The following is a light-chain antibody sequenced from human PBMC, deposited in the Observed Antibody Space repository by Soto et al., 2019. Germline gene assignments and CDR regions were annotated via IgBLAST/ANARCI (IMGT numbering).Light chain of an antibody. Sequence: QSALTQPRSVSGSPGQSVTLSCTGTSSDVGGYHYVSWYQHHPGNAPKIIIYDVNKRPSGVPDRFSGSKSGNTASLTISGLQAEDEADYYCCSYAGSYNLVFGVGTKVTVL. V-gene: IGLV2-11*01. CDR3: CSYAGSYNLV. CDR2: DVN. J-gene: IGLJ2*01. CDR1: SSDVGGYHY.